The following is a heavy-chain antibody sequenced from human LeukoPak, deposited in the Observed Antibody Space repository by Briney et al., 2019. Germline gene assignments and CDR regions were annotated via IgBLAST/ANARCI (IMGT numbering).Heavy chain of an antibody. CDR1: GYTFTDYF. V-gene: IGHV1-2*02. CDR3: ARGGGGLAY. J-gene: IGHJ4*02. D-gene: IGHD3-16*01. CDR2: IIPNSGGT. Sequence: ASVKVSCKASGYTFTDYFIHWVRQAPGQGLEWMGWIIPNSGGTDFAQKFQDRVTMTRDTSISTAYMELNTLTSDDTAVYYCARGGGGLAYWGQGTLVTVSS.